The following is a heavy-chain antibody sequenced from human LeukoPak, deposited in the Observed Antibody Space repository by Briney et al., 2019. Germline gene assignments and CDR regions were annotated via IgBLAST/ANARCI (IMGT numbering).Heavy chain of an antibody. CDR1: GFTFSSYS. D-gene: IGHD3-10*01. J-gene: IGHJ4*02. V-gene: IGHV3-48*04. CDR2: ISSSSSTI. Sequence: GGSLRLSCAASGFTFSSYSMNWVRQAPGKGLEWVSYISSSSSTIYYADSVKGRFTISRDNAKNSLYLQMNSLRAEDTAVYYCARPNYYGSGSYGFDYWGQGTLVTVSS. CDR3: ARPNYYGSGSYGFDY.